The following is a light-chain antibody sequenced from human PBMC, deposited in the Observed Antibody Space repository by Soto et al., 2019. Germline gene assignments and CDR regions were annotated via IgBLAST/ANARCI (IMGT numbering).Light chain of an antibody. CDR2: EDY. V-gene: IGLV6-57*01. Sequence: NFMLTQPHSVSESPGKTVTISCTRTSGSIASNYVQWYQQRPGSSPTTVIYEDYQRPSGVPDRFSGSIDSSSNSASLTISRLKTEDEAAYHRQSYDSSNPWVFGGGTKPPVL. J-gene: IGLJ3*02. CDR3: QSYDSSNPWV. CDR1: SGSIASNY.